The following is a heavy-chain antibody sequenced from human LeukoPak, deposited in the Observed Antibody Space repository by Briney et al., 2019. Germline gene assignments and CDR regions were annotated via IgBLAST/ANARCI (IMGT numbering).Heavy chain of an antibody. CDR2: IWYDGSNK. Sequence: PGRSLRLSCAASGFPFSSYGMHWVRQAPGKGLEWVAVIWYDGSNKYYADSVKGRFTISRDNSKNTLYLQMNSLRAEDTAVYYCARSIVGYCSSTSCYDYYYYGMDVWGQGTTVTVSS. D-gene: IGHD2-2*01. CDR3: ARSIVGYCSSTSCYDYYYYGMDV. CDR1: GFPFSSYG. V-gene: IGHV3-33*01. J-gene: IGHJ6*02.